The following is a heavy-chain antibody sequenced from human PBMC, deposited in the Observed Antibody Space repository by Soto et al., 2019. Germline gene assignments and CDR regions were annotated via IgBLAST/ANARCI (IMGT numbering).Heavy chain of an antibody. J-gene: IGHJ5*02. CDR2: IYYSGST. Sequence: SETLSLTCTVSGGSISSGGYYWSWIRQHPGKGLEWIGYIYYSGSTYYNPSLKSRATISVDTSKNQFSLKLSSVTAADTAVYYCARVTAGDNWFDPWGQGTLVTVSS. CDR3: ARVTAGDNWFDP. CDR1: GGSISSGGYY. D-gene: IGHD6-13*01. V-gene: IGHV4-31*03.